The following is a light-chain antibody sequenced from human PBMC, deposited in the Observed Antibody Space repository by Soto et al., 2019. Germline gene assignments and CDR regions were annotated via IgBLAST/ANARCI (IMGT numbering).Light chain of an antibody. Sequence: QSALTQPASVSGSPGQSITISCTGTSSDVGSYNLVSWYQQHPGKAPKLMIYEGSKRPSGVSNRFSGSKSGITASLTISGTQAEDEADYYCCSYAGSSTFAYVFGTGTKLTVL. J-gene: IGLJ1*01. V-gene: IGLV2-23*03. CDR3: CSYAGSSTFAYV. CDR2: EGS. CDR1: SSDVGSYNL.